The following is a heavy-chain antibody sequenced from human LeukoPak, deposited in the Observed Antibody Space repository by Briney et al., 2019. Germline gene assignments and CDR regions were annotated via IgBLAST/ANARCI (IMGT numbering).Heavy chain of an antibody. CDR2: IYYSGST. Sequence: SETLSLTCTVSGGSISSYYLSWIRQPPGKGLEWIGYIYYSGSTNYNPSLKSRVTISVDTSKDQFSLKLSSVTAADTAVYYCARVFFRNWFDPWGQGTLVTVSS. CDR1: GGSISSYY. D-gene: IGHD2-21*01. CDR3: ARVFFRNWFDP. J-gene: IGHJ5*02. V-gene: IGHV4-59*01.